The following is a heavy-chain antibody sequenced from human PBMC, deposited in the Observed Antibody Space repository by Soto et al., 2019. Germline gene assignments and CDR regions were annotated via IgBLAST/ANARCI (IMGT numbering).Heavy chain of an antibody. D-gene: IGHD2-15*01. J-gene: IGHJ4*02. CDR1: GFTFSRFD. CDR2: ISLGGGST. Sequence: DVHLLESGGGLVQPGGSLRLSCAASGFTFSRFDMSWVRKSPGKGLQWVAGISLGGGSTYYTDSVQGPFTISRDNSENSLYLQMNSLRGEDTAVYYCAKTVSIAVVAAPNFDSWGQGTLVTVSS. CDR3: AKTVSIAVVAAPNFDS. V-gene: IGHV3-23*01.